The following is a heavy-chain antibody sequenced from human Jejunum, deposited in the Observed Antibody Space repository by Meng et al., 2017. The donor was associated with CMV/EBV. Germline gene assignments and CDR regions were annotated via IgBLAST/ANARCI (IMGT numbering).Heavy chain of an antibody. Sequence: HMRGSGPGLGKHSETPSLTCTVSGGSISNYYWSWIRQPPGKGLEWVGYIYKSGSTSYNPSLKSRVTISVDTSKNQISLKLSSVTAADTAVYYCARVPVGGTTWYWFDPWGQGTLVTVSS. CDR2: IYKSGST. V-gene: IGHV4-59*01. CDR3: ARVPVGGTTWYWFDP. D-gene: IGHD1-26*01. CDR1: GGSISNYY. J-gene: IGHJ5*02.